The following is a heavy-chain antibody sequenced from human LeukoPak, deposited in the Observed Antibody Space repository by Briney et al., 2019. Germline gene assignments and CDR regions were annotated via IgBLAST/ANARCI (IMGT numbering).Heavy chain of an antibody. Sequence: ASVKVSCKASGYSFTSNYIHWVRQAPGQGLEWMGMIYPRDGSTSYAQKFQGRVTVTRDTSTSTVYMELSSLRSEDTAVYYCARDLLTGLGYYYYYGMDVWGQGTTVTVSS. CDR2: IYPRDGST. D-gene: IGHD3-9*01. CDR3: ARDLLTGLGYYYYYGMDV. J-gene: IGHJ6*02. V-gene: IGHV1-46*01. CDR1: GYSFTSNY.